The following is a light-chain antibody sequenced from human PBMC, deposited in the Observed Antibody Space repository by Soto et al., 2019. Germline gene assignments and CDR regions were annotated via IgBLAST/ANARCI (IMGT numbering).Light chain of an antibody. CDR3: QQYNNWPWT. Sequence: EIVMTQSPATLSVSPGERATLSGRASQSVRSNLAWYQQQPGQAPRLFIYGASTRATGIPARFSGSGSGTEFTLTISSLQSEDFAVYYCQQYNNWPWTFGQGTQV. J-gene: IGKJ1*01. V-gene: IGKV3-15*01. CDR2: GAS. CDR1: QSVRSN.